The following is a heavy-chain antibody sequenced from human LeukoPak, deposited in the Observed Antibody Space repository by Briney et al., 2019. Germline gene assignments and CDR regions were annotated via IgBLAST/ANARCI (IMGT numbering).Heavy chain of an antibody. Sequence: ASVKVSCKASGYTFIAYYMHWVRQAPGQGLEWMGWINPNSGGTNYAQKFQGRVTMTRDTSITTAYMELSSLRSDDTAVYYCARGRLVLGKYYFDYWGQGTLVTVSS. V-gene: IGHV1-2*02. CDR1: GYTFIAYY. J-gene: IGHJ4*02. CDR2: INPNSGGT. D-gene: IGHD6-19*01. CDR3: ARGRLVLGKYYFDY.